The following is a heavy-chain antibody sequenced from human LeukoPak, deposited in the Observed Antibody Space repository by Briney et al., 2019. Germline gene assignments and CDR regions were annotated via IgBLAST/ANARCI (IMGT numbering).Heavy chain of an antibody. D-gene: IGHD6-19*01. V-gene: IGHV1-69*13. CDR3: ARGPRIAVADIDY. CDR1: GGTFISYA. J-gene: IGHJ4*02. Sequence: SVKVSCKASGGTFISYAISWVRQAPGQGLEWMGGIIPIFGTANYAQKFQGRVTITADESTSTAYLELSSLRSEDTAVYYCARGPRIAVADIDYWGQGTLVTVSS. CDR2: IIPIFGTA.